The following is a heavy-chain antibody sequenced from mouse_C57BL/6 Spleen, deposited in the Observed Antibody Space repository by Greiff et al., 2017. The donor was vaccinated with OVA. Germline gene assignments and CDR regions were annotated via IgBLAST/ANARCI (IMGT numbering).Heavy chain of an antibody. CDR1: GYTITDDY. CDR3: TSGLFNYAMDY. V-gene: IGHV14-4*01. J-gene: IGHJ4*01. Sequence: VQLQQSGAELVRPGASVKLSCKASGYTITDDYMHWVKQRPEQGLEWIGWIDPENGDTEYTSKFKGKATITADKSSNTAYLHLSSLTSEDTAVEYCTSGLFNYAMDYWGQGTLVTVSS. CDR2: IDPENGDT.